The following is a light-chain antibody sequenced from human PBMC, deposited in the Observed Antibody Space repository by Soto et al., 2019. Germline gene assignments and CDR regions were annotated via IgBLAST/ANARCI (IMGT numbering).Light chain of an antibody. CDR2: SNN. V-gene: IGLV1-44*01. Sequence: QAVVTQPPSASGTPGQRVTISCSGSKSNVGSNAVTWYHQFPGTAPKLLIYSNNERPSGVPDRFSGSKSGTSASLAIIGLQSEDEGDYYCAAWDDSLNGRMFGGGTKLTVL. CDR3: AAWDDSLNGRM. J-gene: IGLJ3*02. CDR1: KSNVGSNA.